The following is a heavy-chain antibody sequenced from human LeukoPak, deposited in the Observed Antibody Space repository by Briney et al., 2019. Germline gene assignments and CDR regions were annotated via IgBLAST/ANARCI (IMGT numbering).Heavy chain of an antibody. J-gene: IGHJ4*02. Sequence: PSETLSLTCTVSGDSTSGYYWMWIRQTPEKGLEWIGYVHFSGGTKYNPSLNSRVTISIDPSKNQFSLTLRSVSAADTGVYYCARETPGAGHFDSWGQGTLVTVSS. CDR2: VHFSGGT. V-gene: IGHV4-59*01. CDR1: GDSTSGYY. CDR3: ARETPGAGHFDS. D-gene: IGHD6-19*01.